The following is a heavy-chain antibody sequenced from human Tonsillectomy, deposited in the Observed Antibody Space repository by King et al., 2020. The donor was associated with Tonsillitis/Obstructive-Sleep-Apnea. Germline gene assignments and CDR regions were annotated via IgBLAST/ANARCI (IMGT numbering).Heavy chain of an antibody. CDR3: ARHLGRDCSSTSCYQFDY. D-gene: IGHD2-2*01. CDR1: GGSIRSSTYY. J-gene: IGHJ4*02. Sequence: QLQESGPGLVKPSETLSLTCIVSGGSIRSSTYYWGWVRQPPGKGLEWIGSIDYSGSTYYNPSLKSRVTIFVDTSKNHFSLKLSSVTAADTAVYYCARHLGRDCSSTSCYQFDYWGQGTLVTASS. V-gene: IGHV4-39*01. CDR2: IDYSGST.